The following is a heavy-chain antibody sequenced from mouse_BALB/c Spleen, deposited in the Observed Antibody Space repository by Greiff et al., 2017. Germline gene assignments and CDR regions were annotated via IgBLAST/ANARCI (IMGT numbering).Heavy chain of an antibody. CDR3: ARRGYDGYYPFAY. D-gene: IGHD2-3*01. V-gene: IGHV1-9*01. J-gene: IGHJ3*01. Sequence: QVHVKQSGAELMKPGASVKISCKATGYTFSSYWIEWVKQRPGHGLEWIGEILPGSGSTNYNEKFKGKATFTADTSSNTAYMQLSSLTSEDSAVYYCARRGYDGYYPFAYWGQGTLVTVSA. CDR1: GYTFSSYW. CDR2: ILPGSGST.